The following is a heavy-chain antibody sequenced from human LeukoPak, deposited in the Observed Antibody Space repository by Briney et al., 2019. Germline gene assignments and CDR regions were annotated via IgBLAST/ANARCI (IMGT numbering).Heavy chain of an antibody. Sequence: SETLSLTCTVSGGSFSIYYRSWIRQPAGKGLEWIGRIYTSGSTNYNPSLKSRVTMSVDTSKNQFSLKLTSVTAADTALYYCARENSGWYAYWYYYMDVWGKGTTVTISS. J-gene: IGHJ6*03. CDR1: GGSFSIYY. D-gene: IGHD6-19*01. CDR3: ARENSGWYAYWYYYMDV. V-gene: IGHV4-4*07. CDR2: IYTSGST.